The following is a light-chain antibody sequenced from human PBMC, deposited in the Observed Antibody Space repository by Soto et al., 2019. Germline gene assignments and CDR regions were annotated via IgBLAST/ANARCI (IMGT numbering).Light chain of an antibody. CDR2: DAS. J-gene: IGKJ1*01. CDR1: QSFSRY. V-gene: IGKV1-5*01. Sequence: DIQMTQSPSTLSASVGERVTITCRASQSFSRYLAWYQQKPGQAPRLLIYDASNLESGVPSRFSGSGSGTEFTLTISSLQPDDFATYYCQQYNAYRTFGQGTKVE. CDR3: QQYNAYRT.